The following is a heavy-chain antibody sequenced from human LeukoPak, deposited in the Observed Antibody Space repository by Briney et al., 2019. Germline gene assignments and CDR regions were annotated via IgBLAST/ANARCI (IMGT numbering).Heavy chain of an antibody. Sequence: PEGSLRLSCTASGFTVSSKYMSWVRQAPGKGLKWVSVIYSGGTTYYADSVKGRFTISRDNSKNTLYLQMNSLRAEDTAVYYCGYCSSTSCYADFDYWGQGTLVTVSS. D-gene: IGHD2-2*01. CDR1: GFTVSSKY. CDR2: IYSGGTT. V-gene: IGHV3-66*01. CDR3: GYCSSTSCYADFDY. J-gene: IGHJ4*02.